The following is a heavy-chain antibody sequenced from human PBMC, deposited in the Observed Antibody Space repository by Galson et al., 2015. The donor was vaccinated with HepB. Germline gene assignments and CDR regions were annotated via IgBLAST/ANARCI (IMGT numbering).Heavy chain of an antibody. V-gene: IGHV1-69*06. CDR3: ARGGISNPDSYCSS. CDR2: IMPVFGTV. Sequence: SVTVSCKASGGTFISYAITWVRQAPGQGLEWMGRIMPVFGTVNYAQKFQGRVTITADKSTSTAYMELSSLRSEDMAVYYCARGGISNPDSYCSSWGQGTLVTVSS. J-gene: IGHJ5*02. CDR1: GGTFISYA. D-gene: IGHD4-11*01.